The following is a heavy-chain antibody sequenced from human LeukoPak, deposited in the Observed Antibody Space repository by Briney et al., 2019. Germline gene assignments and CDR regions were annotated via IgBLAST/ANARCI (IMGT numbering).Heavy chain of an antibody. J-gene: IGHJ4*02. D-gene: IGHD3-9*01. CDR2: MNPNSGNT. Sequence: ASVKVSCTASGYTFTTYGIIWVRQATGQGLEWMGWMNPNSGNTGYAQKFQGRVTMTRDTSISTAYMELSSLRSEDTAVYFCARETTIPPYYFDYWGLGTPVIVSS. V-gene: IGHV1-8*01. CDR1: GYTFTTYG. CDR3: ARETTIPPYYFDY.